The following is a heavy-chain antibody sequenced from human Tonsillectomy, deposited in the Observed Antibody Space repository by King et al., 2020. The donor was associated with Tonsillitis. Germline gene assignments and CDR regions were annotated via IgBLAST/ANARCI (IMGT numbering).Heavy chain of an antibody. CDR1: GYTFTSQY. D-gene: IGHD1-1*01. Sequence: RLVQSGAEVKKPGASVKVSCKASGYTFTSQYIHWVRQAPGQGLEWMGIINPSGGSTTCAQKFQGRVTMTRDTSTSTVYMELSSLRSEDTAVYYCARGGGGTTLAFRSPGDCWGQGTLVTVSS. CDR2: INPSGGST. CDR3: ARGGGGTTLAFRSPGDC. V-gene: IGHV1-46*01. J-gene: IGHJ4*02.